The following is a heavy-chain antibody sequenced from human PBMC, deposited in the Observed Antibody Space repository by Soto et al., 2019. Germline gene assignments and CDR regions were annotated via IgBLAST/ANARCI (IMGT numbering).Heavy chain of an antibody. Sequence: QVQLVQSEADVKKPGSSVKVSCKSSGGTFSRFSINWVRQAPGRGLEWMGGVIPIFDIINYAEKFQGRVTITADKCTNPAYMELSSLTSEDTAVYYCARAGGTTVITRFDYGGQGTLVIVSS. CDR3: ARAGGTTVITRFDY. V-gene: IGHV1-69*17. D-gene: IGHD4-17*01. CDR2: VIPIFDII. J-gene: IGHJ4*02. CDR1: GGTFSRFS.